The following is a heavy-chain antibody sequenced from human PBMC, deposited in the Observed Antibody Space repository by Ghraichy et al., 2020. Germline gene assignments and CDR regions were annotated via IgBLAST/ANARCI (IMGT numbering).Heavy chain of an antibody. Sequence: GGSLRLSCAATRFSFSNYWMHWVRQAPGKGLVWVSRIDSDGTSTDYADSVKGRFTISRDNARNMLYLQMNSLRVEDAAVYYCARSLTGPEYWGQGTQVTVSS. CDR2: IDSDGTST. J-gene: IGHJ4*02. D-gene: IGHD1-14*01. V-gene: IGHV3-74*01. CDR1: RFSFSNYW. CDR3: ARSLTGPEY.